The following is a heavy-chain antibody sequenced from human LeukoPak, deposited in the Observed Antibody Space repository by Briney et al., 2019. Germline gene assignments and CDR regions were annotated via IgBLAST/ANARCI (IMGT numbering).Heavy chain of an antibody. CDR3: ARDLGAYSGYDWDCSGGSCHFGYFDY. V-gene: IGHV3-21*01. CDR1: GFTFSSYS. Sequence: GGSLRLSCAASGFTFSSYSMNWVRQAPGKGLEWVSSISSSSGFIYYADSVKGRFTISRDNAKDSLYLQMNSLRAEDTAVYYCARDLGAYSGYDWDCSGGSCHFGYFDYWGQGTLVTVSS. CDR2: ISSSSGFI. J-gene: IGHJ4*02. D-gene: IGHD2-15*01.